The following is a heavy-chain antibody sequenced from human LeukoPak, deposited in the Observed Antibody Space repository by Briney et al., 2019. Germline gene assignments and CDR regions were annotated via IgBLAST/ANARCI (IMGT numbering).Heavy chain of an antibody. V-gene: IGHV1-2*02. CDR1: GYTFTLYY. Sequence: ASVKVSCKASGYTFTLYYIHWVRQAPGQGLEWMGSIYPNSGGANFAQNFQGRVTLTRDTSSSTAYQELTRLRSDDTAVYYCAREGKIVGASFDYWGQGTLVTVSS. CDR3: AREGKIVGASFDY. J-gene: IGHJ4*02. CDR2: IYPNSGGA. D-gene: IGHD1-26*01.